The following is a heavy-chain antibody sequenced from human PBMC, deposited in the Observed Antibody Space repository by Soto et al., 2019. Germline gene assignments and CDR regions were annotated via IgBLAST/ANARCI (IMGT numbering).Heavy chain of an antibody. D-gene: IGHD1-26*01. J-gene: IGHJ4*02. CDR2: INAGNGNT. CDR3: ARASGSYYDYGRFDY. Sequence: EASVKVSCKASGYTFTSYAMHWVRQAPGQRLEWMGWINAGNGNTKYSQKFQGRVTITRDTSASTAYMELSSLRSEDTAVYYCARASGSYYDYGRFDYWGQGTLVTVSS. CDR1: GYTFTSYA. V-gene: IGHV1-3*01.